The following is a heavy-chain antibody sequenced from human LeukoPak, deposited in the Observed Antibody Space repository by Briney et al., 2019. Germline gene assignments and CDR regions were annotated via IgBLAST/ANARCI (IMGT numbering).Heavy chain of an antibody. D-gene: IGHD2-15*01. V-gene: IGHV1-2*06. J-gene: IGHJ4*02. CDR1: GYTFTGYY. CDR2: INPNSGGT. Sequence: ASVKVSCKASGYTFTGYYMHWVRQAPGQGLEGMGRINPNSGGTNYAQKFQGRVTVTRDTSVSTAYMELSRLRSDDTAVYYCARVRNWCSGGSCYGFDYWGQGTLVTVSS. CDR3: ARVRNWCSGGSCYGFDY.